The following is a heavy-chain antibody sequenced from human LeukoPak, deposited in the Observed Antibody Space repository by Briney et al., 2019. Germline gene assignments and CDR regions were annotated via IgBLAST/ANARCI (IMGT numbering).Heavy chain of an antibody. J-gene: IGHJ5*02. V-gene: IGHV4-38-2*02. CDR2: IYHSGNT. Sequence: SETLSLTCTVSTYSISSGYYWGWIRQPPGKGLEWIGSIYHSGNTFYNPSLKSRVTISVDTSKNQFSLKLSSVTAADTAVYYCARVTPRSNYGNWLDPWGQGTLVIVSS. CDR1: TYSISSGYY. CDR3: ARVTPRSNYGNWLDP. D-gene: IGHD4-11*01.